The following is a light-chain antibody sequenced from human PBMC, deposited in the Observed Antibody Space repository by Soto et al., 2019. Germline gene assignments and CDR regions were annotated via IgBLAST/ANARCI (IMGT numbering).Light chain of an antibody. Sequence: EIVLTQSPATLSLSPGERATLSCRASQSLSGYFAWYQQKLGQAPRLLIYDTSNRATGIQARFSGSGSGPDLPLTIGGLEAEDFVVYYCQQRSSDWVYTFCQATRREI. V-gene: IGKV3-11*01. CDR3: QQRSSDWVYT. CDR1: QSLSGY. J-gene: IGKJ2*01. CDR2: DTS.